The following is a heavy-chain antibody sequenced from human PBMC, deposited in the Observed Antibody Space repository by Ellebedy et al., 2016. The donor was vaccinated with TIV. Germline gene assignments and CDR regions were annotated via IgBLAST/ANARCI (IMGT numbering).Heavy chain of an antibody. CDR2: VDTSGGT. V-gene: IGHV4-4*07. CDR1: GASISNYY. D-gene: IGHD6-19*01. CDR3: ARRSTSGPYNWFDP. J-gene: IGHJ5*02. Sequence: SETLSLXXTISGASISNYYWSWFRQPAGKGLEWIGRVDTSGGTNYNPSLKSRVTMSVDTPKNQFSLKLTSVTAADTAVYYCARRSTSGPYNWFDPWGQGTLVTVSS.